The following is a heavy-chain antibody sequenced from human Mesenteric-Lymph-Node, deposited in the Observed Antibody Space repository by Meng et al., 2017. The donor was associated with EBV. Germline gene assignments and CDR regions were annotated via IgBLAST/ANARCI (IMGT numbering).Heavy chain of an antibody. J-gene: IGHJ2*01. D-gene: IGHD6-19*01. CDR3: ARAVAGDWYFDL. Sequence: QVRLQDAGPGLEKASETLSLTCTVSGSSVSSYTHYWSWIRQPPGKGLEWIGYSYYSGSTSYNPSLTTRVTISVDTSKNQFSLKLNSVTAADTAVYYCARAVAGDWYFDLWGRGTLVTVSS. CDR1: GSSVSSYTHY. CDR2: SYYSGST. V-gene: IGHV4-61*01.